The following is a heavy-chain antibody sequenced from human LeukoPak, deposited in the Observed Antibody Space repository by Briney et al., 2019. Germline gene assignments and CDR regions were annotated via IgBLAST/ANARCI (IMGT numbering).Heavy chain of an antibody. V-gene: IGHV3-7*01. CDR3: ASSYSSGWYEGNYFDY. D-gene: IGHD6-19*01. J-gene: IGHJ4*02. CDR2: IKEYGSEK. CDR1: GFTFSNYW. Sequence: PGGSLRLSCAASGFTFSNYWMSWVRQAPGKGLEWVANIKEYGSEKYYVESVKGRFTISRDNAKTSLYLQMNSLRAEDTAVYYCASSYSSGWYEGNYFDYWGQGTLVTVSS.